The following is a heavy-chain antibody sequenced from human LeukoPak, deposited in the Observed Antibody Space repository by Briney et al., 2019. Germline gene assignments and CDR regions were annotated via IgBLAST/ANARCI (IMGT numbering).Heavy chain of an antibody. J-gene: IGHJ3*02. CDR2: ISAYNGNT. CDR1: GYTFTSYG. D-gene: IGHD3-22*01. V-gene: IGHV1-18*01. CDR3: ARDRGTMIVVVMGAFDI. Sequence: GASVKVSCKASGYTFTSYGISWVRQAPGQGLEWMGWISAYNGNTNYAQKLQGRVTMTTDTSTSTAYMELRSLRSDDTAVYYCARDRGTMIVVVMGAFDIWGQGTMVTVSS.